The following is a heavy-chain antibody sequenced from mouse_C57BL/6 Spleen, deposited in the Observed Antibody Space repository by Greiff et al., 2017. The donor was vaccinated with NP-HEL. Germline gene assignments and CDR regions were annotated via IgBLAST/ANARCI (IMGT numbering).Heavy chain of an antibody. CDR3: AKMRWPHWYVDV. CDR1: GFSLTSYG. D-gene: IGHD1-1*02. J-gene: IGHJ1*03. Sequence: VQLQQSGPGLVQPSQSLSITCTVSGFSLTSYGVHWVRQSPGKGLEWLGVIWRGGSTDYNAAFMSRLSITKDHSKSQVFFKMNSLQADDTAIYYCAKMRWPHWYVDVWGTGTTVTVSS. V-gene: IGHV2-5*01. CDR2: IWRGGST.